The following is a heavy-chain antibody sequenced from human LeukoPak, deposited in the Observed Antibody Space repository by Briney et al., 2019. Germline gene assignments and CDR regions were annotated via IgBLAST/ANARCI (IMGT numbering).Heavy chain of an antibody. V-gene: IGHV4-59*01. J-gene: IGHJ6*03. Sequence: PSETLSLTCTVSGGSISSYYWSWIRQPPGKGLEWIGYIYYSGSTNYNPSLKSRVTISVDTSKNQFSLKLSSVPAADTAVYYCARDGGDYGDSRYYYYMDVWGKGTTVTVSS. CDR3: ARDGGDYGDSRYYYYMDV. CDR2: IYYSGST. D-gene: IGHD4-17*01. CDR1: GGSISSYY.